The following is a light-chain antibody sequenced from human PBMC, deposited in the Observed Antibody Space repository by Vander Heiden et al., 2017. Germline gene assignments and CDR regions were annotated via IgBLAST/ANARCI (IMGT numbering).Light chain of an antibody. V-gene: IGKV4-1*01. Sequence: DNVITKSTDSLAVSLGERATINCKSNQIVLYCSNKKNYLAWYQQKPGHPPKLLIYWASTRESVVPGRFSGSGSGTDFTLTISSLQAEDVAVYYCQQYYSTPPTFGQGTKVEIK. CDR3: QQYYSTPPT. CDR2: WAS. CDR1: QIVLYCSNKKNY. J-gene: IGKJ1*01.